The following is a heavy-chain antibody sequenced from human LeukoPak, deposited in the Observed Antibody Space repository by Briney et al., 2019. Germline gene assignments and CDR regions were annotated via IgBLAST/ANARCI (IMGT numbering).Heavy chain of an antibody. J-gene: IGHJ4*02. CDR1: GGSISSYY. CDR2: IYYSGST. CDR3: ARARPGYSSSYVDY. D-gene: IGHD6-13*01. Sequence: PSETLSLTCTVSGGSISSYYWSWIRQPPGKGLEWIGYIYYSGSTNYNPSLKSRVTISVDTSKNQFSLKLSSVTAADTAVYYCARARPGYSSSYVDYWGQGTLVTVSS. V-gene: IGHV4-59*01.